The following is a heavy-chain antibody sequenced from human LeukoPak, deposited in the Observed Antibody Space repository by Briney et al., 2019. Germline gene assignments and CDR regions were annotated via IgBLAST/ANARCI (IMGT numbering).Heavy chain of an antibody. Sequence: SETLSLTCTVSGDSITSYYWSWIRQPPGKGLQWIGQISYSGSTTYNPSLESRVTISVDTSNNQFSLRLSSVTASDTAIYYCARRSSSSGWYVDYWGHGTLVTVSS. CDR2: ISYSGST. CDR1: GDSITSYY. V-gene: IGHV4-59*08. J-gene: IGHJ4*01. CDR3: ARRSSSSGWYVDY. D-gene: IGHD6-19*01.